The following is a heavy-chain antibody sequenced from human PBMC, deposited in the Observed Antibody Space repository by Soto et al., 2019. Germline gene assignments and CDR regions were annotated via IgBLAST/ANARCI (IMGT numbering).Heavy chain of an antibody. J-gene: IGHJ5*02. Sequence: SETLSLTCTVSGGSISSSSYYWGWIRQPPGKGLEWIGSIYYSGSTYYNPSLKSRVTISVDTSKNQFSLKLSSVTAADTAVYYCARLGYDFWSGYYNLWFDPWGQGTLVTAPQ. CDR3: ARLGYDFWSGYYNLWFDP. D-gene: IGHD3-3*01. V-gene: IGHV4-39*01. CDR1: GGSISSSSYY. CDR2: IYYSGST.